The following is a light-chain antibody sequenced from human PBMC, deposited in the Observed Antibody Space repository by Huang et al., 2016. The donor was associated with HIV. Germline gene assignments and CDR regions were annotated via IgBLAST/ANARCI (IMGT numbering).Light chain of an antibody. Sequence: DIVMTQSPLSLPVTPGESASISCNSSQSLLHSNGYNYLDWYLQKPGQSPRLLIYLGSDRASGVPDRFSGSGSGTDFTLKISRVEAGDVGVYYCMQALQTPPYTFGQGTKLEIK. CDR1: QSLLHSNGYNY. V-gene: IGKV2-28*01. J-gene: IGKJ2*01. CDR3: MQALQTPPYT. CDR2: LGS.